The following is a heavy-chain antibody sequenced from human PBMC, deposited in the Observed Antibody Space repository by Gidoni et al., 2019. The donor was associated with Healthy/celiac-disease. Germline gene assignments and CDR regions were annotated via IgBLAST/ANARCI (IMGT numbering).Heavy chain of an antibody. D-gene: IGHD2-2*01. J-gene: IGHJ4*02. CDR1: GGSISSYY. CDR2: IYYSGST. V-gene: IGHV4-59*01. Sequence: QVQLQESGPGLVKPSETLSLTCTVSGGSISSYYWSWIRQPPGKGLEWIGYIYYSGSTNYNPSLKSRVTISVDTSKNQFSLKLSSVTAADTAVYYCARVPHNQQPGPYYFDYWGQGTLVTVSS. CDR3: ARVPHNQQPGPYYFDY.